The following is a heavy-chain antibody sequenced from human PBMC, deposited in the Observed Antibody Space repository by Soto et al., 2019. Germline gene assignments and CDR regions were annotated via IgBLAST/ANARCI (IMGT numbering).Heavy chain of an antibody. V-gene: IGHV3-7*01. CDR2: IKQDGSER. D-gene: IGHD3-22*01. Sequence: GGSLRLSCAASGFTFSSYWMSWVRQAPGKGLEWVANIKQDGSERYYVDSVKGRFTICRDNVTNSLYLQMNSLRAEDTAVYYWAIDLYYYDSSGYLYAFDIWGQGTMVTVSS. CDR3: AIDLYYYDSSGYLYAFDI. J-gene: IGHJ3*02. CDR1: GFTFSSYW.